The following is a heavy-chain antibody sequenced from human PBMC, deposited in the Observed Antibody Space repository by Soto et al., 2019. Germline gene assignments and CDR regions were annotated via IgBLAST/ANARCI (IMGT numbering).Heavy chain of an antibody. Sequence: ASVKVSCKASGYTFTSYGISWVRQAPGQGLEWMGWISAYNGNTNYAQKLQGRVTMTTDTSTSTAYMELRSLRSDDTAVYYCARAGTYWGDTKSYYYYGMDVWGQGTTVTVSS. V-gene: IGHV1-18*01. CDR2: ISAYNGNT. D-gene: IGHD1-26*01. CDR3: ARAGTYWGDTKSYYYYGMDV. J-gene: IGHJ6*02. CDR1: GYTFTSYG.